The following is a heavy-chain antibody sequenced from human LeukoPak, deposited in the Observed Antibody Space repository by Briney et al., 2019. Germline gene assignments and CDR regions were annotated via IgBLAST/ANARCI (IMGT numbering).Heavy chain of an antibody. J-gene: IGHJ3*02. Sequence: SETLSLTCTVSGGSISSYSWSWIRQPAGKGLEWIGRIYTSGTTNYNPSLKSRVTISVDTYKNQFSLKLSSVTAADTAVYYCARVSPGGYDDFDIWGKGTMVTVSS. CDR1: GGSISSYS. CDR3: ARVSPGGYDDFDI. CDR2: IYTSGTT. V-gene: IGHV4-4*07. D-gene: IGHD3-10*01.